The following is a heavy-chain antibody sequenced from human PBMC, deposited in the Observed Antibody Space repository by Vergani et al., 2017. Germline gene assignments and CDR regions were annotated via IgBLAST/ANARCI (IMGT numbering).Heavy chain of an antibody. Sequence: QLQLQESGPGLVKPSETLSLTCTVSGGSITYGAFYWGWIRQSPGKGLEWIGSIYYSENKFYNPALESRVTLSIDTTKNLFSLKLKSVTAADTAVYYCARCFRDEGMIYGGTVENWFDPWGQGTLVTVSS. J-gene: IGHJ5*02. CDR3: ARCFRDEGMIYGGTVENWFDP. CDR2: IYYSENK. D-gene: IGHD3-22*01. CDR1: GGSITYGAFY. V-gene: IGHV4-39*01.